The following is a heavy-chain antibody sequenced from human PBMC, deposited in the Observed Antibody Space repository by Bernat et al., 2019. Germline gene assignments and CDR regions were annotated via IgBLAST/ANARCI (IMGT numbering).Heavy chain of an antibody. CDR3: ATVHTIWSGTNYYYYGMDV. D-gene: IGHD3-3*01. Sequence: QVQLVQSGAEVKKPGASVKVSCKVSGYTLTELSMHWVRQAPGKGLEWMGGFDPEDGETIYAQKFQGRVTMTEETSTDTAYMELSSLRSEDTAVYYCATVHTIWSGTNYYYYGMDVWGQGTTVTVSS. CDR1: GYTLTELS. J-gene: IGHJ6*02. CDR2: FDPEDGET. V-gene: IGHV1-24*01.